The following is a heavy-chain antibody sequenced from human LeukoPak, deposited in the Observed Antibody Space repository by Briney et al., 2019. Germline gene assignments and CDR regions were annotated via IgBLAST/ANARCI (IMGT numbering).Heavy chain of an antibody. D-gene: IGHD3-16*02. J-gene: IGHJ4*02. V-gene: IGHV3-21*01. Sequence: PGGSLRLSCAASGFTFSSYSMNWVRQAPGKGLEWVSSISSSSSYIHYADSVKGRFTISRDNAKNSLYLQMNSLRAEDTAVYYCATEYDYVWGSYLYWGQGTLVTVSS. CDR3: ATEYDYVWGSYLY. CDR1: GFTFSSYS. CDR2: ISSSSSYI.